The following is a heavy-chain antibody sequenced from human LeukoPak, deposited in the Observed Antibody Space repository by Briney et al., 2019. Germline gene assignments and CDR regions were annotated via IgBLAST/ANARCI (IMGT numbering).Heavy chain of an antibody. D-gene: IGHD3-10*01. CDR2: IYPGDSDT. V-gene: IGHV5-51*01. CDR3: ARRDGSGSYSPFFDY. Sequence: GESLKISCKGSGYSFTSYWIGWVRQMPGKGLEWVGIIYPGDSDTRYSPSFQGQVTISADKSISTAYLQWSSLKASDTAMYYCARRDGSGSYSPFFDYWGQGTLVTVSS. CDR1: GYSFTSYW. J-gene: IGHJ4*02.